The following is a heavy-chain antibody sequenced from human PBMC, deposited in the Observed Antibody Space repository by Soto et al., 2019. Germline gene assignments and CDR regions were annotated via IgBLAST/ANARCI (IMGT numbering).Heavy chain of an antibody. CDR3: ARLVPFDASPHNWFDP. D-gene: IGHD2-2*01. Sequence: ASVKVSCKASGYTFTSYGISWVRQAPGQGLEWMGWISAYNGNTNYAQKLQGRVTMTTDTSTSTAYMELRSLRSDDTAVYYCARLVPFDASPHNWFDPWGQGTLVTVSS. CDR2: ISAYNGNT. V-gene: IGHV1-18*04. CDR1: GYTFTSYG. J-gene: IGHJ5*02.